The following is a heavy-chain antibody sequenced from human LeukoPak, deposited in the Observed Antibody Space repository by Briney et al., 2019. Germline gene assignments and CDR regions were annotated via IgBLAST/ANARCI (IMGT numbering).Heavy chain of an antibody. D-gene: IGHD6-13*01. CDR1: GYTFTSYH. CDR3: ARDLDPTEAADPNWFDP. Sequence: ASVKVSFKASGYTFTSYHMHWVRQAPGQGLEWMGVINPTDGTTSYAQKFQGRVTMTGDTPTTTVYMELSRLISDDTAVYYCARDLDPTEAADPNWFDPWGQGTLVTVSS. CDR2: INPTDGTT. J-gene: IGHJ5*02. V-gene: IGHV1-46*01.